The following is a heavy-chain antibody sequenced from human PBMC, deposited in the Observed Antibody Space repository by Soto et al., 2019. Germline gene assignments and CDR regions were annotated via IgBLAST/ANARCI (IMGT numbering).Heavy chain of an antibody. V-gene: IGHV3-72*01. D-gene: IGHD6-19*01. CDR2: IRRKANSYTT. Sequence: EVQLVESGGGLVQPGGSLRLSCAASGLIFSDYHMDWVRQAPGKGLEWVGRIRRKANSYTTEYAASVKGRFTISRDDSKNSLYLQRNSLKTEFTAVYSCAMLGGWDGGRTDMDVWGQGTTVTVSS. CDR3: AMLGGWDGGRTDMDV. CDR1: GLIFSDYH. J-gene: IGHJ6*02.